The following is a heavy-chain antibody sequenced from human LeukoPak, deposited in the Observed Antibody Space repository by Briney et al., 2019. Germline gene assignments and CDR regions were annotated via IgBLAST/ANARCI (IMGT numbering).Heavy chain of an antibody. CDR1: GYIFTGYY. CDR2: INPNSGGT. CDR3: ARHPYSGSYHFDY. D-gene: IGHD1-26*01. V-gene: IGHV1-2*02. Sequence: AASVKVSCKASGYIFTGYYMHWVRQAPGQGLEWMGWINPNSGGTDSAQKFQGRVTMTRDTSISTASMELSRLTSDDTAVYYCARHPYSGSYHFDYWGQGTLVTVSS. J-gene: IGHJ4*02.